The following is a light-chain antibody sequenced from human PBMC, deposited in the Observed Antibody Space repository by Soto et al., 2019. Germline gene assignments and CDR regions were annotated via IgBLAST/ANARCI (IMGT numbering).Light chain of an antibody. V-gene: IGKV3-11*01. Sequence: EIVLTQSPATLSLSPGERATLSCRASQSVSSYLAWYQQKPGQAPRLLIYDASNRTTGIPVRFSGSGSGTDLTLTISSLEPEDFAVYYCQHRSNWPPFTFGQGTRLEIK. CDR3: QHRSNWPPFT. CDR2: DAS. CDR1: QSVSSY. J-gene: IGKJ5*01.